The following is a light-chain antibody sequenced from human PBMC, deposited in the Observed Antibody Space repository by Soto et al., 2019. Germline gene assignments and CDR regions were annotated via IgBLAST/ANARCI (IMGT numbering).Light chain of an antibody. CDR2: RAS. J-gene: IGKJ1*01. Sequence: EIVMTQSPATLAVSPGDTATLSCRASQSLGDNLAWYQQKPGQAPRLLIFRASTRATGVPARFRASGSGTELTLTISGLLAEDFAIYYCQQYSNWPPWTFGPGTRVEIK. CDR1: QSLGDN. V-gene: IGKV3-15*01. CDR3: QQYSNWPPWT.